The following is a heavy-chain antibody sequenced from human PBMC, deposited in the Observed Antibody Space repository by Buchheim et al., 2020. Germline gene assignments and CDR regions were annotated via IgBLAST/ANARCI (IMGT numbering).Heavy chain of an antibody. CDR2: ISYDGSNK. Sequence: QVQLVESGGGVVQPGRSLRLSCAASGFTFSSYGMHWVRQAPGKGLEWVAVISYDGSNKYYADSVKGRFTISRDNSKNTLYLQMNSLRAEDTAVYYCARVTDGDDSFDYWGQGTL. V-gene: IGHV3-30*03. CDR3: ARVTDGDDSFDY. J-gene: IGHJ4*02. CDR1: GFTFSSYG. D-gene: IGHD4-17*01.